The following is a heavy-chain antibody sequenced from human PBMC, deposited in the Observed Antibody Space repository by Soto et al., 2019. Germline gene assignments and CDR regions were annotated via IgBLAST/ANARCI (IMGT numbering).Heavy chain of an antibody. Sequence: VQLQESGPGLVKPSGTLSLTCAVSGGSISSGNWWSWVRQSPRKGLEWIGEISHSGNTNHNPSLKRRATXSXDXXKNQFSRKLTSVTAADTAVYYGASHRGNTYGPYDYWGQGTLVTVSS. CDR2: ISHSGNT. CDR3: ASHRGNTYGPYDY. D-gene: IGHD5-18*01. CDR1: GGSISSGNW. V-gene: IGHV4-4*02. J-gene: IGHJ4*02.